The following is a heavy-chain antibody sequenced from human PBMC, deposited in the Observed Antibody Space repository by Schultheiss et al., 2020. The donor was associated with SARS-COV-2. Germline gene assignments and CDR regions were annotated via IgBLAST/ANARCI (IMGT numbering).Heavy chain of an antibody. D-gene: IGHD2-21*02. V-gene: IGHV3-30*04. CDR1: GFPFSSYA. J-gene: IGHJ4*02. CDR3: ATLGGGLTAANYYSDH. Sequence: GESLKISCAASGFPFSSYAMHWVRQAPAKGLEWVSVISNDGSNKYYADSVKGRFTISRDNSKNTLYLQMNSLRAEDTAVYYCATLGGGLTAANYYSDHWGQGTLVTVSS. CDR2: ISNDGSNK.